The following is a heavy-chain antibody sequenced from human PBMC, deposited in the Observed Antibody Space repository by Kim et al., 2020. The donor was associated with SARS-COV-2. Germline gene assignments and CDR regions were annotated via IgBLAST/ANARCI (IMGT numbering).Heavy chain of an antibody. CDR3: ARLGGGSTVDAFDI. D-gene: IGHD3-16*01. V-gene: IGHV5-51*01. J-gene: IGHJ3*02. Sequence: SPSFQGKVTISADKSISTAYLQWSSLKASDTAMYYCARLGGGSTVDAFDIWGQGTMVTVSS.